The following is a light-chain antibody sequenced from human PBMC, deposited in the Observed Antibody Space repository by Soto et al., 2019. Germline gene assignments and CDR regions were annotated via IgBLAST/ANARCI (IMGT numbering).Light chain of an antibody. CDR2: DAS. CDR1: QSVSKY. Sequence: EIVLTQSPATLSLSPGESATLSCRASQSVSKYLVWYQQKPGQAPRLLISDASYRATGIPARFSGSESGTDFTLTISNLEPEDSAVYCCQQYVSSPRTFGQGTKVDIK. J-gene: IGKJ1*01. CDR3: QQYVSSPRT. V-gene: IGKV3-11*01.